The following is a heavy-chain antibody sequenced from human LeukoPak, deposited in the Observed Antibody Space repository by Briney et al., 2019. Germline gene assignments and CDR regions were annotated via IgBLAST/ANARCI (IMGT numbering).Heavy chain of an antibody. J-gene: IGHJ6*02. V-gene: IGHV4-59*05. Sequence: SETLSLTCTVSGGSISSYYWSWIRQPPGKGLEWIGSIYYSGSTYYNPSLKSRVTISVDTSKNQFSLKLSSVTAADTAVYYCARHSPSGASYYYYYGMDVWGQGTTVTVSS. CDR1: GGSISSYY. CDR3: ARHSPSGASYYYYYGMDV. CDR2: IYYSGST. D-gene: IGHD1-26*01.